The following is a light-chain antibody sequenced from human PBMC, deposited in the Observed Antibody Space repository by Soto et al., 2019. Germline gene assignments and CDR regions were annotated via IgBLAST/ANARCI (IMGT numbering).Light chain of an antibody. J-gene: IGKJ1*01. V-gene: IGKV3-15*01. CDR3: QHAHNFPLT. Sequence: EIVMTQSPTTLSVSPGERVTLSCRASQSVSGHLAWYQQKPGQAPRLIISGASTRATGIPARFSGSGSGTEFTLTISSLQPEDFATYYCQHAHNFPLTYGQGTKVDIK. CDR2: GAS. CDR1: QSVSGH.